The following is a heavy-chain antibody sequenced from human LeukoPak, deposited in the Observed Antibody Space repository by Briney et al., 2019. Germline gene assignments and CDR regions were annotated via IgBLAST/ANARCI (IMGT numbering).Heavy chain of an antibody. CDR2: IIPILGIA. Sequence: SVKVSCKASGGTFSSYAISWVRRAPGQGLEWMGRIIPILGIANYAQKFQGRVTITADKSTSTAYMELSSLRPEDTAVYYCASSLTRGTGTVDYWGQGTLVTVSS. V-gene: IGHV1-69*04. CDR1: GGTFSSYA. CDR3: ASSLTRGTGTVDY. J-gene: IGHJ4*02. D-gene: IGHD1-1*01.